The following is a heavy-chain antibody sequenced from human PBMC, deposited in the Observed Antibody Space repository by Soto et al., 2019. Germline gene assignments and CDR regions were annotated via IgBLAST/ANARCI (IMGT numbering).Heavy chain of an antibody. V-gene: IGHV3-73*01. CDR3: TRQGGYCGGGSCYAFNDY. Sequence: PGGSLRLSCAASGFTFSASAMHWVRQASGKGLEWVGRVRSKANNYATAYGASVEGRFTISRDDSKNTAYLQMNSLKTEDTAVYFCTRQGGYCGGGSCYAFNDYWGQGT. CDR1: GFTFSASA. J-gene: IGHJ4*02. D-gene: IGHD2-15*01. CDR2: VRSKANNYAT.